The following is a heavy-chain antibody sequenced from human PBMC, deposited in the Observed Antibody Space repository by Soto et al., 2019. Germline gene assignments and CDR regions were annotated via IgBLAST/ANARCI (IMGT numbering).Heavy chain of an antibody. V-gene: IGHV5-51*01. CDR1: GYSFTSYW. CDR3: ARHKRIKVPLQLERRAYYYYYMDV. Sequence: GESLKISCKGSGYSFTSYWIGWVRQMPGKGLEWMGIIYPGDSDTRYSPSFQGQVTISADKSISTAYLQWSSLKASDTAMYYCARHKRIKVPLQLERRAYYYYYMDVWGKGTTVTVSS. D-gene: IGHD1-1*01. CDR2: IYPGDSDT. J-gene: IGHJ6*03.